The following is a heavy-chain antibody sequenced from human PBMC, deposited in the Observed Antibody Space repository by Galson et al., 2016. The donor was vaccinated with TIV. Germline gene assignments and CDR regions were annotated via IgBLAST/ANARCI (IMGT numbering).Heavy chain of an antibody. D-gene: IGHD2-15*01. Sequence: SLRLSCAASGFTFSSFGMHWVRLAPGKGLEWVALIWYDGTNTYYADSVKGRFTISRDNSKNTLYVQMNSLRAEDTAVYYCARRPVVVVAATNGYYYYGMDVWGQGTTVTVSS. J-gene: IGHJ6*02. CDR1: GFTFSSFG. V-gene: IGHV3-33*01. CDR3: ARRPVVVVAATNGYYYYGMDV. CDR2: IWYDGTNT.